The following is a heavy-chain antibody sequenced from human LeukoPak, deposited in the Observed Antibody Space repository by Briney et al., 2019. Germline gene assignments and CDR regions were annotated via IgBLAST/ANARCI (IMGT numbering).Heavy chain of an antibody. CDR1: GFTFSSYW. V-gene: IGHV3-74*01. D-gene: IGHD1-26*01. CDR3: ARGSTPY. J-gene: IGHJ4*02. CDR2: INSDGSST. Sequence: PGGSLRLSCAASGFTFSSYWMHWVRHVPGKGLVWVSRINSDGSSTYYADSVKGRSTISRDNAQNTLYLQMISLRAEDTAVYYCARGSTPYWGQGTLVTVSS.